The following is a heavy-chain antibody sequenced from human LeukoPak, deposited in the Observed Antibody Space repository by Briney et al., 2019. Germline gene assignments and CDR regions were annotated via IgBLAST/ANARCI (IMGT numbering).Heavy chain of an antibody. Sequence: PGGSLRLSCAASGFTFSSYAMIWVRQAPGKGLEWVSAISGSGGATYYADSVKGRFTISRDDSKNTLYLQMNSLRAEDTAVYYCVADRHLVVTGSDYWGQGTLVTVSS. CDR1: GFTFSSYA. CDR2: ISGSGGAT. J-gene: IGHJ4*02. D-gene: IGHD2-21*02. V-gene: IGHV3-23*01. CDR3: VADRHLVVTGSDY.